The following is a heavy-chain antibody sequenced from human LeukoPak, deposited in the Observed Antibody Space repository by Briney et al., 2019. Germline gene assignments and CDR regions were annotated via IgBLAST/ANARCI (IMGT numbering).Heavy chain of an antibody. Sequence: YSGGSTYYADSVKGRFTISRDNSENTLYLQMNSLRAEDTAVYYCARHQDTLVRDDWGQGTLVTVSS. J-gene: IGHJ4*02. CDR3: ARHQDTLVRDD. D-gene: IGHD3-10*01. CDR2: YSGGST. V-gene: IGHV3-53*01.